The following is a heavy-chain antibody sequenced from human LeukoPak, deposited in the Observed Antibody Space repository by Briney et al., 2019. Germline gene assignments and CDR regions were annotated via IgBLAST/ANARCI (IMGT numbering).Heavy chain of an antibody. CDR3: TTRRGCSSTSCYVFDY. Sequence: GGSLRLSCVASGFTFSNAWMSWVSQPPGKGMGWVGRIKSKTDGGTTDYAAPVKGRFTISRDDSKNTLYLQMNSLKTEDTAVYYCTTRRGCSSTSCYVFDYWGQGTLVTVSS. J-gene: IGHJ4*02. CDR1: GFTFSNAW. D-gene: IGHD2-2*01. CDR2: IKSKTDGGTT. V-gene: IGHV3-15*01.